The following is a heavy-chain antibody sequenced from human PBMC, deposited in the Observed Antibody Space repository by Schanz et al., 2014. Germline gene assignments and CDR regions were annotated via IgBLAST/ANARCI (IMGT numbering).Heavy chain of an antibody. D-gene: IGHD3-9*01. J-gene: IGHJ4*02. CDR3: ATGKVDILTGRY. CDR1: GYTFTSHG. V-gene: IGHV1-46*01. CDR2: ITPSGGST. Sequence: QVQLVQSGAEVKKPGASVKVSCKASGYTFTSHGISWVRQAPGQGLEWMGIITPSGGSTNYAQKLQGRVTMTRDTSTSTVYMELSSLRSEDTAVYYCATGKVDILTGRYWGQGTLVTVPS.